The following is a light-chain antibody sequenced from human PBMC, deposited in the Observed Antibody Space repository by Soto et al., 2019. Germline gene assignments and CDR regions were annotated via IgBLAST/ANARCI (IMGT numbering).Light chain of an antibody. CDR2: EAT. CDR3: CSYAGSGTYV. J-gene: IGLJ1*01. CDR1: SGDVGTYDL. Sequence: QSVLTQPASVSGSPGQSITISCTGTSGDVGTYDLVSWYQQHPGKVPRLIIYEATKRPSEVSHRSSGYKSGNKASLTISGVQAEDEADYYCCSYAGSGTYVFGTGTKVTVL. V-gene: IGLV2-23*01.